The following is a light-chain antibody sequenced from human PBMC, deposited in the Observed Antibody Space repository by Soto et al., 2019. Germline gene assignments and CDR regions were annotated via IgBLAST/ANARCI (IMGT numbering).Light chain of an antibody. J-gene: IGLJ1*01. CDR3: NSFTTSSTYV. Sequence: QSALTQPASVSGSPGQSITISCTGTSSDIGSYNRVSWYQQPPGTAPKLIIYEVNNRPSGVPDRFSGSKSGNTASLTISGLQAEDEADYYCNSFTTSSTYVFGTGTKVPVL. CDR2: EVN. V-gene: IGLV2-18*02. CDR1: SSDIGSYNR.